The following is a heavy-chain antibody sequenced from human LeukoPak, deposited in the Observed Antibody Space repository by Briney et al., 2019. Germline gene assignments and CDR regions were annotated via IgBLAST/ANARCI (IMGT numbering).Heavy chain of an antibody. CDR1: GFTVSTNY. D-gene: IGHD4-17*01. Sequence: GGSLTLSCAASGFTVSTNYMSWVRQAPGKGLEWVSSIYSGGRTSYDDSVKGRFTISRDNYKNTVSLQMNSLRGDDTAMYHCARPTPSTFDLWGQGTLVIVSS. CDR3: ARPTPSTFDL. J-gene: IGHJ4*02. CDR2: IYSGGRT. V-gene: IGHV3-66*02.